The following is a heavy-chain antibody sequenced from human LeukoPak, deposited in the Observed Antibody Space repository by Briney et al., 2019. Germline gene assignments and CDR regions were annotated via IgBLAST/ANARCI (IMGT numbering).Heavy chain of an antibody. J-gene: IGHJ4*02. Sequence: GESLKISCKGSGYSFTSYWIGWVRQMPGKGLKWMGIIYPGDSDTRYSPSFQGQVTISADKSISTVYLQWSSLKASDTAMYYCARIDYYDSSGYPFDYWGQGTLVTVSS. D-gene: IGHD3-22*01. CDR1: GYSFTSYW. V-gene: IGHV5-51*01. CDR3: ARIDYYDSSGYPFDY. CDR2: IYPGDSDT.